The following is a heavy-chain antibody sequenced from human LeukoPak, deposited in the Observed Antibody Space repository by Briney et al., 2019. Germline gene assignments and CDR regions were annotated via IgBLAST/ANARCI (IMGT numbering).Heavy chain of an antibody. D-gene: IGHD6-13*01. V-gene: IGHV3-9*01. CDR1: GFTIDDYA. Sequence: GRSLRLSCAASGFTIDDYAMHWVRQAPGKGLEWVSGISWNSGSIGYADSVKGRFTISRDNAKNSLHLQMNSLRAEDTALYYCAKKAAAAYFGAFDIWGQGTMVTVSS. J-gene: IGHJ3*02. CDR3: AKKAAAAYFGAFDI. CDR2: ISWNSGSI.